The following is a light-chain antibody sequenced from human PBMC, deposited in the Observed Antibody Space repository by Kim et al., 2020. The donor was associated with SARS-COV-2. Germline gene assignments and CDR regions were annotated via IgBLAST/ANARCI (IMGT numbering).Light chain of an antibody. CDR3: QQYGSPWT. J-gene: IGKJ1*01. CDR2: GAS. CDR1: QSVSSGY. V-gene: IGKV3-20*01. Sequence: EIVLTQSPGTLSLSPGERATLSCRASQSVSSGYLAWYQQKPGQAPRLLIYGASSRATGIPDRFSGSGSGTDFTLTISRLEPEGFAVYYCQQYGSPWTFGQGTKVEIK.